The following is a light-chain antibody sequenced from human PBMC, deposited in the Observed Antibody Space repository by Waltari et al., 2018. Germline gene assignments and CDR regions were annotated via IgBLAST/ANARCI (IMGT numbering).Light chain of an antibody. CDR3: QQYNNWPPMYT. Sequence: IVITLSAGTPAVSPGGRASSSWRASQSVSSNLAWYQQKPGQAPRLLIYGASTRATGIPARFIGSWSVTEFTLTISSLQSEDFAVYYCQQYNNWPPMYTFGQGTKLEIK. CDR2: GAS. J-gene: IGKJ2*01. CDR1: QSVSSN. V-gene: IGKV3-15*01.